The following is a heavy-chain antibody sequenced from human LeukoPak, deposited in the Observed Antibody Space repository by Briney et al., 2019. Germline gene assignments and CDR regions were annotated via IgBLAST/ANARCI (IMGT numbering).Heavy chain of an antibody. CDR3: ARSFYGHYFDY. Sequence: SETLSLTCTVSGGSISSHYWSWIRQPPGKRLEWIGYIYNSGSTKYNPSLESRVTISVDTSKNQFSLKVNSVTAADTAVYYCARSFYGHYFDYWGQGTLAIVSS. V-gene: IGHV4-59*11. CDR2: IYNSGST. D-gene: IGHD2/OR15-2a*01. CDR1: GGSISSHY. J-gene: IGHJ4*02.